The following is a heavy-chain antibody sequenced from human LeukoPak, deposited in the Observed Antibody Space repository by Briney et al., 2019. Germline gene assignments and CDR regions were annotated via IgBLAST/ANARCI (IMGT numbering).Heavy chain of an antibody. Sequence: GGSLRLSCVASGFPFSSYWMTWVRQAPGKGLEWVANIKQDGSKKSYVDSVKGRFTISRDNAKNSLYLQMNSLRAEDTAVYYCAREIPVGGTPLDYWGQGTLVTVSS. J-gene: IGHJ4*02. CDR2: IKQDGSKK. CDR1: GFPFSSYW. V-gene: IGHV3-7*01. CDR3: AREIPVGGTPLDY. D-gene: IGHD1-26*01.